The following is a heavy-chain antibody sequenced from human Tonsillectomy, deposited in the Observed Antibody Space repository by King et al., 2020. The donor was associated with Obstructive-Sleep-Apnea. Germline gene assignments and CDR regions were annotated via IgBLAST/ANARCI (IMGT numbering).Heavy chain of an antibody. V-gene: IGHV1-18*04. CDR1: GYTFTSYG. D-gene: IGHD3-22*01. Sequence: QLVQSGAEVKKPGASVKVSCKASGYTFTSYGISWVRQAPGQGLEWMGWISAYNGNTNYAQQLQGRVTMTTDTSTSTAYMELRSLRSDDTAVYYCARDAYYYDSSGYRGFDYWGQGTLVTVSS. J-gene: IGHJ4*02. CDR3: ARDAYYYDSSGYRGFDY. CDR2: ISAYNGNT.